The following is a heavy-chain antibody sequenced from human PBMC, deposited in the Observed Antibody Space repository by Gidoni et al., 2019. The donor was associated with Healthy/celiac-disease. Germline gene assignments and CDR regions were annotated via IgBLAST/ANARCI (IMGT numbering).Heavy chain of an antibody. V-gene: IGHV1-69*01. CDR2: SIPIFGTA. D-gene: IGHD6-19*01. Sequence: QVQLVQSGAEGKKHGSAVKVNCKVAGGTFSSYAISWVRQAPGQGLEWMGGSIPIFGTANYAQKFQVRVTITADESTSTAYMELSSLRSEDTAVYYRARGASSGWDVDYWGQGTLVTVSS. J-gene: IGHJ4*02. CDR1: GGTFSSYA. CDR3: ARGASSGWDVDY.